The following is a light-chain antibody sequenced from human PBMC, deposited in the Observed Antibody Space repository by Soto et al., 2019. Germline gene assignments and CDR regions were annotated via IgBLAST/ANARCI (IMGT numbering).Light chain of an antibody. CDR2: GAS. V-gene: IGKV3-20*01. Sequence: EIVLTQSPGTLSLSPGERATLSCRASQSVSSSYLAWYQQKPGQAPRLLIFGASNRATGIPDSFSGSGSGTVFTLTISRLEPEDLAVYYCQQDDGSLWTFGQGTKVEIK. CDR1: QSVSSSY. J-gene: IGKJ1*01. CDR3: QQDDGSLWT.